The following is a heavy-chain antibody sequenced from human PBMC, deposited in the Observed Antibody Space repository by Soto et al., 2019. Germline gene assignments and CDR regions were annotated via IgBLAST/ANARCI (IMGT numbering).Heavy chain of an antibody. J-gene: IGHJ4*02. V-gene: IGHV4-30-2*01. CDR1: GGSISSDDYS. Sequence: SETLSLTCAVSGGSISSDDYSWTWIRQPPGKALEWLGYISDSGDTYYNPSLKSRATISADRPKNQFSLNLSPVTAADTAVYYCARGSTDYFDSTGYNGYFDYWGQGTPVTVSS. CDR2: ISDSGDT. D-gene: IGHD3-22*01. CDR3: ARGSTDYFDSTGYNGYFDY.